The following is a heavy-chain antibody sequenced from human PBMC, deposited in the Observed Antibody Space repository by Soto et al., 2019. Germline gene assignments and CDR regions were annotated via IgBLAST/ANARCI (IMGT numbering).Heavy chain of an antibody. CDR2: ISGSGGST. J-gene: IGHJ4*02. V-gene: IGHV3-23*01. D-gene: IGHD3-10*01. CDR1: GFTFSSYA. CDR3: APHLWFGELYY. Sequence: EVQLLESGGGLIQTGGSLRLSCAASGFTFSSYAMSWVRQAPGKGLEWVSAISGSGGSTYYADSVKGRFTISRDNSKNTLYLPMNSLRAEDTAVYYCAPHLWFGELYYWGQGTLVTVSS.